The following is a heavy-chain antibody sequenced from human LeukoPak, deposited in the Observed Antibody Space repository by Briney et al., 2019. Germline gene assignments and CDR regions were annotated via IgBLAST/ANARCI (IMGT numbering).Heavy chain of an antibody. J-gene: IGHJ3*02. CDR2: ISYDGSNK. CDR3: ARGGSWSGYYAFDI. D-gene: IGHD3-3*01. Sequence: GGSLRLSCAASGFTFSSYGMHWVRQAPGKGLEWVAVISYDGSNKYYADSVKGRFSISRDNSKNTLYLQMNSLRAEDTAVYYCARGGSWSGYYAFDIWGQGTMVTVSS. CDR1: GFTFSSYG. V-gene: IGHV3-30*03.